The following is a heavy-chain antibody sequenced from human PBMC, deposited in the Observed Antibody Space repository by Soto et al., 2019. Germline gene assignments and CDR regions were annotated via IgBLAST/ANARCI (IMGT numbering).Heavy chain of an antibody. V-gene: IGHV3-48*01. CDR1: GFTFSSYS. Sequence: PGGSLRLSCAASGFTFSSYSMNWVRQAPGKGLEWVSYISSSSSTIYYADSVKGRFTISRDNAKNSLYLQMNSLRAEDTAVYYCARGYSGYDSAKNYWGQGTLVTVSS. D-gene: IGHD5-12*01. J-gene: IGHJ4*02. CDR3: ARGYSGYDSAKNY. CDR2: ISSSSSTI.